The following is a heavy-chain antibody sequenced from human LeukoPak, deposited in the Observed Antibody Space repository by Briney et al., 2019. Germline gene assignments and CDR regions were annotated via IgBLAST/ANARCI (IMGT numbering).Heavy chain of an antibody. D-gene: IGHD5-18*01. J-gene: IGHJ4*02. V-gene: IGHV4-59*12. Sequence: SETLSLTCTVSGGSISTYYWSWIRQPPGKGLEWIGYIFYSGSSNYNPSLKSRVTISVDTSKNQFSLKLSSVTAADTAVYYCARDPIINTAMAIDYWGQGTLVTVSS. CDR3: ARDPIINTAMAIDY. CDR2: IFYSGSS. CDR1: GGSISTYY.